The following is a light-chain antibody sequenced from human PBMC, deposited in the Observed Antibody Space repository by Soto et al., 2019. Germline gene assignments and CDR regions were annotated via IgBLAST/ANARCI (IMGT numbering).Light chain of an antibody. CDR1: SSNIGAGYD. CDR2: GNT. Sequence: QSALTQPPSVSGAPGQRVTISCTGSSSNIGAGYDVHWYQQLPGRAPKLLIYGNTNRPSGVPDRFSGSKSGTSASLAITGLQAKNEADYNCRSFDSGLGLLFGGGPKVT. V-gene: IGLV1-40*01. J-gene: IGLJ2*01. CDR3: RSFDSGLGLL.